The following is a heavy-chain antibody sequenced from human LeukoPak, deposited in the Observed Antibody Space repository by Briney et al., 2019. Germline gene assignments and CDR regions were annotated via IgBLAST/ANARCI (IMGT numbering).Heavy chain of an antibody. CDR3: ARGTKIAAAGTGWFDP. Sequence: SETLSLTCTVSGGSISSSSYYWGWIRQPPGKGLEWIGEINHSGSTNYNPSLKSRVTISVDTSKNQFSLKLSSVTAADTAVYYCARGTKIAAAGTGWFDPWGREPWSPSPQ. CDR2: INHSGST. CDR1: GGSISSSSYY. J-gene: IGHJ5*02. D-gene: IGHD6-13*01. V-gene: IGHV4-39*07.